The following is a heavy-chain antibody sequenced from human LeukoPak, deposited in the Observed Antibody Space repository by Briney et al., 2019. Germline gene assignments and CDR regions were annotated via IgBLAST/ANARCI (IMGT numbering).Heavy chain of an antibody. Sequence: ASVKVSCKASGYTFTSYAMNWVRQAPGQGLEWMGWINTNTGNPTYAQGFTGRFVFSLDTSVSTAYLQISSLKAEDTAVYYCARLNPDIVVVPAAMPENFWFDPWGQGTLVTVSS. CDR3: ARLNPDIVVVPAAMPENFWFDP. J-gene: IGHJ5*02. V-gene: IGHV7-4-1*02. D-gene: IGHD2-2*01. CDR2: INTNTGNP. CDR1: GYTFTSYA.